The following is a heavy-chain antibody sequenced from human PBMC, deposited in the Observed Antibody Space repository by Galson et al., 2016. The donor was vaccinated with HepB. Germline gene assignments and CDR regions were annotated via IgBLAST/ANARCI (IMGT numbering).Heavy chain of an antibody. CDR1: GYTFASYA. V-gene: IGHV1-3*04. J-gene: IGHJ4*02. D-gene: IGHD6-13*01. CDR3: ARQYSSSSIYGY. Sequence: SVKVSCKASGYTFASYAMHWVRQAPGQRLEWMGWINTGNGDTKYSQKFQGRVTVTRDTSATTAYMELNSLRSEDTAVYYCARQYSSSSIYGYWGQGTLVTVSS. CDR2: INTGNGDT.